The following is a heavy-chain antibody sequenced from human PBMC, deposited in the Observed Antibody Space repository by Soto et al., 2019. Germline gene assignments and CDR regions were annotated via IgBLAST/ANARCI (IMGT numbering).Heavy chain of an antibody. Sequence: EVQLVESGGGLVQPGGSLRLSCAASGFTFSSYSMNWVRQAPGKGLEWVSYISSSSSTIYYADSVKGRFIISRDNAKNYLYLQMNSLRAEDTAVYYCARDEGSGYDSPGMDVWGQGTTVTVSS. D-gene: IGHD5-12*01. CDR2: ISSSSSTI. J-gene: IGHJ6*02. CDR1: GFTFSSYS. CDR3: ARDEGSGYDSPGMDV. V-gene: IGHV3-48*01.